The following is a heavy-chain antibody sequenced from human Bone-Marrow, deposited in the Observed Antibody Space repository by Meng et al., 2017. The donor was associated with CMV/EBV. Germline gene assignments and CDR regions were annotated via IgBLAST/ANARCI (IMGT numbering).Heavy chain of an antibody. J-gene: IGHJ4*02. D-gene: IGHD1-26*01. CDR1: GFTFADYA. V-gene: IGHV3-49*04. CDR3: TAKPVGGGWELLGGWYFDY. Sequence: GESLKISCTASGFTFADYAMSWVRQAPGKGLEWVGFIRSKAYGGTTEYAASVKGRFTISRDDSKSIAYLKRNSLKTEDTAVYYCTAKPVGGGWELLGGWYFDYWGQGTLVTVSS. CDR2: IRSKAYGGTT.